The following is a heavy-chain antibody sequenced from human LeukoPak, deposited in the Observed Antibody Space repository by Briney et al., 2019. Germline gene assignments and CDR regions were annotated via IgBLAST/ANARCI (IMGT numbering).Heavy chain of an antibody. CDR2: INPNSGGT. V-gene: IGHV1-2*06. J-gene: IGHJ4*02. CDR3: ARVGAVAVLYYFDY. Sequence: ASVKVSCKASGYTFTGYYMHWVRQAPGRGLEWMGRINPNSGGTNYAQKVQGRVTMTRDTSISTAYMELSRLRSDDTAVYYCARVGAVAVLYYFDYWGQGTLVTVSS. CDR1: GYTFTGYY. D-gene: IGHD6-19*01.